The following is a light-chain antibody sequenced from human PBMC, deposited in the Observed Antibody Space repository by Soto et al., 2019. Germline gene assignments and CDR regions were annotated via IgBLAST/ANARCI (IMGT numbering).Light chain of an antibody. J-gene: IGKJ5*01. CDR1: QSVSSSH. CDR3: QQYGNSPLT. Sequence: EVVLPQSHGTLSLSPGERATLSCRASQSVSSSHLAWYQHKPGQAPRLLIYAASSRATGSPDRFSGGGSGTDFTLTISRLEPEDFAVYYCQQYGNSPLTFGQGTRLEIK. CDR2: AAS. V-gene: IGKV3-20*01.